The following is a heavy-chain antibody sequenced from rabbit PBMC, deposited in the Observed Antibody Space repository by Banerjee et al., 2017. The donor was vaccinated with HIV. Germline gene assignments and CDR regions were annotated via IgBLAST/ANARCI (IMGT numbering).Heavy chain of an antibody. J-gene: IGHJ4*01. CDR2: SP. CDR3: ARDAGYAGSNL. D-gene: IGHD4-2*01. Sequence: SPDYANWVNGRFTISSDNAQNTVYLQLTSLTAADTATYFCARDAGYAGSNLWGPGTLVTVS. V-gene: IGHV1S7*01.